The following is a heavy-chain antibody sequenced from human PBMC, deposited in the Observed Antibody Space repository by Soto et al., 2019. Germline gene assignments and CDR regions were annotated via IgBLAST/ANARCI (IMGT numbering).Heavy chain of an antibody. J-gene: IGHJ4*02. Sequence: GGSLILSCAASGFTVSSNYMSWVRQAPGKGLEWVSVMYSGGRTYYADSVKGRFTISRDNSKNTLYLQMNSLRAEDTAVYYCARDPPAGIAVAGTLDHWGQGTLVTVSS. CDR2: MYSGGRT. V-gene: IGHV3-66*01. CDR3: ARDPPAGIAVAGTLDH. D-gene: IGHD6-19*01. CDR1: GFTVSSNY.